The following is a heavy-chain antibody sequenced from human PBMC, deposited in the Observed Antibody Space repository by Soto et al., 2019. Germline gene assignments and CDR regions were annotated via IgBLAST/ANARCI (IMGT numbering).Heavy chain of an antibody. CDR1: GYTITGYY. CDR2: INPDSGGT. Sequence: ASVKVSCKASGYTITGYYSHWVRQAPGQGLDWMGWINPDSGGTNYSQKFHGRDTLTRDTSISTAYMDLSRLSSDDTAVYYCARVTMIVVSGASPYFDPWGQGTLVTVSS. D-gene: IGHD3-22*01. J-gene: IGHJ5*02. CDR3: ARVTMIVVSGASPYFDP. V-gene: IGHV1-2*02.